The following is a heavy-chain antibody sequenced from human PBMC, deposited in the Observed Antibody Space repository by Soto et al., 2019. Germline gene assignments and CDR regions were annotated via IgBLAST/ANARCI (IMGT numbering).Heavy chain of an antibody. CDR3: ARRHVLDSIRRCLDR. D-gene: IGHD3-16*01. Sequence: ASVKVSCKASGYTFTENQIHWLRRAPGQRLQWLGRIDPKSGDTTFAPTFQGRVTMTRDTSTNTAYLELTRLTSDDTAIYYCARRHVLDSIRRCLDRRALGTLVTVSS. V-gene: IGHV1-2*02. CDR1: GYTFTENQ. CDR2: IDPKSGDT. J-gene: IGHJ5*02.